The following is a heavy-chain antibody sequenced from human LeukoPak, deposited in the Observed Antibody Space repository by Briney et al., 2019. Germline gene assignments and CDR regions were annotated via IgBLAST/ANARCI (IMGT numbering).Heavy chain of an antibody. V-gene: IGHV1-18*01. CDR2: ISAYNGNT. J-gene: IGHJ4*02. Sequence: RASVKVSCKPSGYTFNNYGFTWVRQAPGQGLEWMGWISAYNGNTNYARKFQGRVTMTTDTSTSTAYMELSSLRSEDTAVYYCATVSAARAVAGTLFDYWGQGTLVTVSS. CDR3: ATVSAARAVAGTLFDY. CDR1: GYTFNNYG. D-gene: IGHD6-19*01.